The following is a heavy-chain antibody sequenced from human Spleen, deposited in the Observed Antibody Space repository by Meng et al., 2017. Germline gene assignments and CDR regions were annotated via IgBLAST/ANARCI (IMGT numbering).Heavy chain of an antibody. Sequence: ASVKVSCKASGYTFPDYWLHWVRRAPGQGLEWMGRINPKSGDTHYAQRFQGRVTMTGDTSISTAYVELSSLRSDDTAVYYCVRDENISLGKLFGDYWGQGTMVT. J-gene: IGHJ4*02. CDR3: VRDENISLGKLFGDY. CDR2: INPKSGDT. V-gene: IGHV1-2*06. CDR1: GYTFPDYW. D-gene: IGHD2-21*01.